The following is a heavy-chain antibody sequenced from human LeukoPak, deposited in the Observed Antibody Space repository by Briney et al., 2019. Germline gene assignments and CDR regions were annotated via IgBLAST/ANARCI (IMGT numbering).Heavy chain of an antibody. CDR2: INHNGNVN. V-gene: IGHV3-7*03. Sequence: GGSLRLSCAASGFTFSSYWMNWARQAPGKGLEWVASINHNGNVNYYVDSVKGRFTISRENAKKSLFLQMNSLRAEDTAVYYCARQNTPHGNFDYWGQGTLVTVSS. D-gene: IGHD1-26*01. CDR3: ARQNTPHGNFDY. J-gene: IGHJ4*02. CDR1: GFTFSSYW.